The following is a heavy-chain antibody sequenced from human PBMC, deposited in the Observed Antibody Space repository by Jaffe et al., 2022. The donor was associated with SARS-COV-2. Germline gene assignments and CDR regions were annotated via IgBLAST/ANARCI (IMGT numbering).Heavy chain of an antibody. CDR2: IWYDGSNK. D-gene: IGHD6-19*01. Sequence: QVQLVESGGGVVQPGRSLRLSCAASGFTFSSYGMHWVRQAPGKGLEWVAVIWYDGSNKYYADSVKGRFTISRDNSKNTLYLQMNSLRAEDTAVYYCARASDTGIAVAGTWDYFDYWGQGTLVTVSS. CDR1: GFTFSSYG. V-gene: IGHV3-33*01. CDR3: ARASDTGIAVAGTWDYFDY. J-gene: IGHJ4*02.